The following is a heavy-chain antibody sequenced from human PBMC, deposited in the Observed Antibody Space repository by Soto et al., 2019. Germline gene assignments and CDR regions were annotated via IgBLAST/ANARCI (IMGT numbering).Heavy chain of an antibody. V-gene: IGHV3-33*01. Sequence: GRSLRLSCAVSGFTFGSFGMHWVRQAPGKGLEWVAVIWYDGSNKYYADSVKGRFTISRDNSKNTLYLQMNSLRAEDTAVYYCASDAQGIVGVPYYFDYWGQGTLVTVSS. CDR1: GFTFGSFG. J-gene: IGHJ4*02. CDR3: ASDAQGIVGVPYYFDY. CDR2: IWYDGSNK. D-gene: IGHD1-26*01.